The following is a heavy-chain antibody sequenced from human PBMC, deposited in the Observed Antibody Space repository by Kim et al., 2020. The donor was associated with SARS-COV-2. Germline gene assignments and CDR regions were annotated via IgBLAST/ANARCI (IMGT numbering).Heavy chain of an antibody. CDR3: ARDLNYYGSGSYGY. CDR2: IYSGGST. CDR1: GFTVSSNY. Sequence: GGSLRLSCAASGFTVSSNYMSWVRQAPGKGLEWVSVIYSGGSTYYADSVKGRFTISRDNSKNTLYLQMNSLRAEDTAVYYCARDLNYYGSGSYGYWGQGTLVTVSS. V-gene: IGHV3-66*01. J-gene: IGHJ4*02. D-gene: IGHD3-10*01.